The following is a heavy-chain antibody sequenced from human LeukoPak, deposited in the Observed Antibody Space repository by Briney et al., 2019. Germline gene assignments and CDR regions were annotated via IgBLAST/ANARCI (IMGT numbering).Heavy chain of an antibody. CDR2: ISSSGDST. CDR3: AKAKYCSAGTCYFDY. Sequence: GGSLRLSCAASGFTFSSYAMSWVRQAPGKWLEWVSTISSSGDSTYYADSVKGRFTISRDNSKNTLYLQMSSLRAEDTAVYYCAKAKYCSAGTCYFDYWGQGTLVTVSS. J-gene: IGHJ4*02. D-gene: IGHD2-15*01. V-gene: IGHV3-23*01. CDR1: GFTFSSYA.